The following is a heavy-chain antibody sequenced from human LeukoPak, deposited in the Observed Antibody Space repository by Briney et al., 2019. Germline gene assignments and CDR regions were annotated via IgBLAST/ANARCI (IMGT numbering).Heavy chain of an antibody. J-gene: IGHJ4*02. CDR1: GGSFSGYY. V-gene: IGHV4-34*01. Sequence: SETLSLTCAVYGGSFSGYYWSWIRQPPGKGLEWIGEINHSGSTNYNPSLKSRVTISVDTSKNQFSLKLSSVTAADTAVYYCARGGVSYFDYWGQGTLVTVSP. CDR3: ARGGVSYFDY. CDR2: INHSGST. D-gene: IGHD5/OR15-5a*01.